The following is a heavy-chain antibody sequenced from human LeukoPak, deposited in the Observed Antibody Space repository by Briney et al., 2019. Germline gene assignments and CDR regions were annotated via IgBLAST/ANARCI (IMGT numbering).Heavy chain of an antibody. CDR2: FDPEDGET. Sequence: ASVKVSCKVSGYTLTELSMHWVRQAPGKGLEGMGGFDPEDGETIYAQKFQGRVTMTEDTSTDTAYMELSSLRSEDTAVYYCATVAGGYSYGFFDYWGQGTLVTVSS. V-gene: IGHV1-24*01. D-gene: IGHD5-18*01. CDR3: ATVAGGYSYGFFDY. CDR1: GYTLTELS. J-gene: IGHJ4*02.